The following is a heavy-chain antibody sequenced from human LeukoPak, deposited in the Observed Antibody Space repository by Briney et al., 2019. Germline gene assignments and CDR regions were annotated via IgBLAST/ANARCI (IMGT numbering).Heavy chain of an antibody. CDR2: IKQDGSDK. Sequence: PGGSLRLSCAASGFTFGNYWMSWVRQAPGKGLEWVTNIKQDGSDKYYVDSVTGRFTISGDNAKNSLYLQMNSLRAEDTALYYCARWATSFDLWGQGTLVTVSS. D-gene: IGHD6-6*01. CDR3: ARWATSFDL. J-gene: IGHJ4*02. V-gene: IGHV3-7*01. CDR1: GFTFGNYW.